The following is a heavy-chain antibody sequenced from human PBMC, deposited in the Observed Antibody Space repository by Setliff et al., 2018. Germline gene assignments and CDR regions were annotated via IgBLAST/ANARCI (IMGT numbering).Heavy chain of an antibody. J-gene: IGHJ6*03. V-gene: IGHV4-4*07. CDR3: ARGKGYYYYMDV. CDR1: GNSISSDY. Sequence: TSETLSLTCTVSGNSISSDYWSWIRQPAGKGLEWIGRIYTSGNTNYNPSLKSRVTMSVDTSKKQFSLKLSSVTAADTAVYYCARGKGYYYYMDVWGKGTTVTVSS. CDR2: IYTSGNT.